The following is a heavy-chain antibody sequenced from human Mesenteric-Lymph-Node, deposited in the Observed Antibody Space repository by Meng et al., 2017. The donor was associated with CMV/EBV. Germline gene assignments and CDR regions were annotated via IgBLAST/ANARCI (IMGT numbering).Heavy chain of an antibody. CDR1: GGSLSGYY. V-gene: IGHV4-34*01. J-gene: IGHJ5*02. D-gene: IGHD6-6*01. CDR3: ARGYSSSSRHPDP. CDR2: INHSGGT. Sequence: SETLSLTCAVYGGSLSGYYWNWIRQPPGKGLEWIGEINHSGGTNYKPSLKSRLTISVDTTKNQFSLRLSSVTAADTAVYYCARGYSSSSRHPDPWGQGTLVTVSS.